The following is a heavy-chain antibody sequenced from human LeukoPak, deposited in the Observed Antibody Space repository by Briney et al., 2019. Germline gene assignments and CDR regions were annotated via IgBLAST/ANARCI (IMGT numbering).Heavy chain of an antibody. Sequence: GGSPKISCKGSGYSFTSYWIGWVRPMPRKGLELMGIIYPGDSDTRYSPSFQGQVTISADKSISTAYLQWSSQKASDTARYHCASGLTGIKDYLHYCGEGDLVTVSS. J-gene: IGHJ4*02. D-gene: IGHD2-8*01. CDR1: GYSFTSYW. CDR3: ASGLTGIKDYLHY. V-gene: IGHV5-51*01. CDR2: IYPGDSDT.